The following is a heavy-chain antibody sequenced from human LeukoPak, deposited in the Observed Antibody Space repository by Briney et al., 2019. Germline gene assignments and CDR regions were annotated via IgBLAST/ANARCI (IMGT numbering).Heavy chain of an antibody. CDR1: GFTFDDYT. V-gene: IGHV3-43*01. J-gene: IGHJ3*02. CDR3: GKDRGRLLQFDAFDI. CDR2: ISWDGGST. Sequence: PGGSLRLSCAASGFTFDDYTMHWVRQAPGKGLEWVSLISWDGGSTYYADSVKGRFTISRDNSKNSLYLQMNSLRTEDTALYYCGKDRGRLLQFDAFDIWGQGTMVTVSS. D-gene: IGHD5-24*01.